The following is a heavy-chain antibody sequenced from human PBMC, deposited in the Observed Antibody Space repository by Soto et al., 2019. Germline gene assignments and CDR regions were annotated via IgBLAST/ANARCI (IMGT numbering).Heavy chain of an antibody. Sequence: TSETLSLTCAVYGGSFSGYYWSWIRQPPGKGLEWIGEINHSGSTNYNPSLKSRVTISVDTSKNQFSLKLSSVTAADTAVYYCAKANFDYWGQGTLVTVSS. CDR2: INHSGST. V-gene: IGHV4-34*01. CDR3: AKANFDY. CDR1: GGSFSGYY. J-gene: IGHJ4*02.